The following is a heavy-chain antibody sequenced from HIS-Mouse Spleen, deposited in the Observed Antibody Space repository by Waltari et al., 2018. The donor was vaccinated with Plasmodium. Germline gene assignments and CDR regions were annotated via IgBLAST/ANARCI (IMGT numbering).Heavy chain of an antibody. V-gene: IGHV1-2*02. CDR2: IKPNSGGT. CDR1: GYTFTGYY. J-gene: IGHJ1*01. D-gene: IGHD6-13*01. CDR3: ARVLGYKAAAGTFVEYFQH. Sequence: QVQLVQSGAEVKKPGASVKVSCKASGYTFTGYYMHWVRQAPGQGLEWMGLIKPNSGGTNYAQKVQGRVTMTRETSISTAYMELSRLRSDDTAVYYCARVLGYKAAAGTFVEYFQHWGQGTLVTVSS.